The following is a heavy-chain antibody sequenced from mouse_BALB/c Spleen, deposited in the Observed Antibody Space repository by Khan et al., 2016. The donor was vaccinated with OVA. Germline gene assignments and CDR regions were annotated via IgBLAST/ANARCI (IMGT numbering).Heavy chain of an antibody. J-gene: IGHJ3*01. CDR1: GYSFTSYW. D-gene: IGHD1-3*01. CDR2: IYPGNSDT. CDR3: TRGGYSSFAY. Sequence: EVKLLESGTVLARPGASVKMSCKASGYSFTSYWMYWIKQRPGQGLEWIGGIYPGNSDTSYNQKFKGKAKLTAGTSASTAYMEFSSLTNEDSAVYYCTRGGYSSFAYWGQGTLVTVSA. V-gene: IGHV1-5*01.